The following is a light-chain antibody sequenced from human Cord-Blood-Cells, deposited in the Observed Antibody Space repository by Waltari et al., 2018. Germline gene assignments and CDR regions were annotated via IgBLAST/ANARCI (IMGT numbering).Light chain of an antibody. CDR2: DVS. Sequence: QSALTQPRSVSGSPGQSVTISCTGTSSDVGGYNYVSWYQQHPGKAPKLMIYDVSKRPSGVRDRFSGSKSGNTASLTISELQAEDEADYYCCSYAGSYTWVFGGGTKLTVL. CDR1: SSDVGGYNY. V-gene: IGLV2-11*01. J-gene: IGLJ3*02. CDR3: CSYAGSYTWV.